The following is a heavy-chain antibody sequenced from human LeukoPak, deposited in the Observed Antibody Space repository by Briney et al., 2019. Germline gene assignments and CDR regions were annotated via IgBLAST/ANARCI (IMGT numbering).Heavy chain of an antibody. CDR3: ARGPVAGGMEV. J-gene: IGHJ6*03. D-gene: IGHD6-19*01. CDR1: GGSFSGYY. V-gene: IGHV4-34*01. Sequence: SETLSLTCAVYGGSFSGYYWSWIRQPPGKGLEWIGGINHSGSTNYNPSPKSRVTISVDTSKNQFSLKLSSVTAADTAVYYCARGPVAGGMEVWGKGTTVTVSS. CDR2: INHSGST.